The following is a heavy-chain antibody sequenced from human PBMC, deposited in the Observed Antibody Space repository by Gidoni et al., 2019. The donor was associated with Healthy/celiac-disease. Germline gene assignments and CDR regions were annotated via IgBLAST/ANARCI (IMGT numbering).Heavy chain of an antibody. D-gene: IGHD4-17*01. Sequence: QFQLQESGPGLVNPSQTLSLTCTVSAGSISSGGYYLRLIRQHPGKGLEWIGYIYYSGSTYYNPSLKSRVTISVDTSKNQFSLKLSSVTAADTAVYYGARGTDYGDYGYWGQGTLVTVSS. CDR2: IYYSGST. CDR3: ARGTDYGDYGY. J-gene: IGHJ4*02. CDR1: AGSISSGGYY. V-gene: IGHV4-31*03.